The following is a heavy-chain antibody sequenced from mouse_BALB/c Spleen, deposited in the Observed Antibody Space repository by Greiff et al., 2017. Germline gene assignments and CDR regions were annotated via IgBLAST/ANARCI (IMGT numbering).Heavy chain of an antibody. CDR3: VRDRDYRTMILAY. V-gene: IGHV10S3*01. J-gene: IGHJ3*01. CDR2: IRSKSNNYAT. D-gene: IGHD2-4*01. Sequence: DAGGGLVQPKGSLKLSCAASGFTFNTNAMNWVRQAPGKGLEWVARIRSKSNNYATYYADSVKDRFTISRDDSQSMLYLQMNNLKTEDTAMYYCVRDRDYRTMILAYWGQGTLVTVSA. CDR1: GFTFNTNA.